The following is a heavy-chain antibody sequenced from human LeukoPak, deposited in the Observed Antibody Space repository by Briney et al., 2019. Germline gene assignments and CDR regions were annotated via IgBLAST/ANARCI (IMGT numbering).Heavy chain of an antibody. CDR1: AFTFSNYA. CDR3: ATLPARSGYDYFDY. D-gene: IGHD5-12*01. CDR2: ISYDGSNK. V-gene: IGHV3-30*04. J-gene: IGHJ4*02. Sequence: PGGSLRLSCAASAFTFSNYAMHWVRLAPGKGLEWVAVISYDGSNKYYADSVKGRFTISRDNSKNTLYLQMNSLRAEDTAVYYCATLPARSGYDYFDYWGQGTLVTVSS.